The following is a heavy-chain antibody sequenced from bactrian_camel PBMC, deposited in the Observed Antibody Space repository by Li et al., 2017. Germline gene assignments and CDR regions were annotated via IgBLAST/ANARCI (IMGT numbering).Heavy chain of an antibody. CDR1: GFTFSNYW. J-gene: IGHJ4*01. CDR3: ATTGFDY. V-gene: IGHV3S1*01. Sequence: HVQLVESGGGLVQPGGSLRLSCAASGFTFSNYWMYWVRQAPGKGLEWVSAINAGGGSTYCADSVKGRFIVSRDNAKNTVYLQMNSLKAEDTALYYCATTGFDYWSQGTQVTVS. CDR2: INAGGGST. D-gene: IGHD5*01.